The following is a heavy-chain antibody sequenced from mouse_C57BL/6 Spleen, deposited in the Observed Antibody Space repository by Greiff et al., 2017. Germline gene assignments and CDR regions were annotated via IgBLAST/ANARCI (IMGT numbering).Heavy chain of an antibody. D-gene: IGHD2-13*01. J-gene: IGHJ4*01. Sequence: QVQLQQSGAELVKPGASVKISCKASGYAFSSSWMNWVKQRPGKGLEWIGQIYPGDGDTNYNGKFKGKATLTADKSSSTAYMQLSSLTSEDAAVYFCARGDYFYAMDDWGQGTSVTVSS. V-gene: IGHV1-80*01. CDR2: IYPGDGDT. CDR3: ARGDYFYAMDD. CDR1: GYAFSSSW.